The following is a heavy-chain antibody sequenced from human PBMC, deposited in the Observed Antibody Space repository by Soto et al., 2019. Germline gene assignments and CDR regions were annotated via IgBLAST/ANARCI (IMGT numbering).Heavy chain of an antibody. J-gene: IGHJ4*02. CDR1: GFTFSSYA. CDR2: INGSGSST. D-gene: IGHD3-3*01. Sequence: GGSLRLSCAASGFTFSSYAMSWVRQAPGKGLEWVSTINGSGSSTYYVDSVKGRFTISRDNSKNTLYLQMNSLRAEDTAVYYCAKGISPSVLVDYWGQGTLVTVSS. V-gene: IGHV3-23*01. CDR3: AKGISPSVLVDY.